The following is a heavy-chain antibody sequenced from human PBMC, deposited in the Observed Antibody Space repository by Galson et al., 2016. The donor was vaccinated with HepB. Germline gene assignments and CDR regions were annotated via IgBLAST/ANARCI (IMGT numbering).Heavy chain of an antibody. CDR3: ARDMGYCSSTSCYVTAFDM. CDR1: GYTVTTYA. J-gene: IGHJ3*02. V-gene: IGHV7-4-1*02. D-gene: IGHD2-2*01. CDR2: INTNTGKS. Sequence: SVKVSCKASGYTVTTYAMNWVRQAPGQGLEWMGWINTNTGKSTYAQGFPGRFVFSLDTSVTTTYLQISGLKAEDTAVYYCARDMGYCSSTSCYVTAFDMWGQGTMITVSA.